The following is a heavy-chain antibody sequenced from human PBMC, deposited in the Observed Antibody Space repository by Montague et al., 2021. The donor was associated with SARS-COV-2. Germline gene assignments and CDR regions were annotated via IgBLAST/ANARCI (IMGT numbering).Heavy chain of an antibody. D-gene: IGHD7-27*01. V-gene: IGHV3-23*03. CDR2: VHSGGSSK. Sequence: SLRLSCATSGFAFSKFAMLWVRQAPGTGLEWVAVVHSGGSSKDYADSVKGRFTISRDNSKNIVSLRMNTLRAEDTAVYFCAKDQLSGVGYGLDVWGQGTTVIVSS. CDR3: AKDQLSGVGYGLDV. CDR1: GFAFSKFA. J-gene: IGHJ6*02.